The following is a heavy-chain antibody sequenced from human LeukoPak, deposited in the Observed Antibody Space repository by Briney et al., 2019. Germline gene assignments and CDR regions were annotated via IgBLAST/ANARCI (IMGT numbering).Heavy chain of an antibody. CDR2: ISSSGSTI. CDR1: GSTFSSYE. D-gene: IGHD6-19*01. J-gene: IGHJ4*02. CDR3: AREFYSSGWFDY. Sequence: PGGSLRLSCTSSGSTFSSYEMNWVRQAPGKGLEWVSYISSSGSTIYYADSVKGRFTISRDNAKNSLYLQMNSLRAEDTAVYYCAREFYSSGWFDYWGQGTLVTVSS. V-gene: IGHV3-48*03.